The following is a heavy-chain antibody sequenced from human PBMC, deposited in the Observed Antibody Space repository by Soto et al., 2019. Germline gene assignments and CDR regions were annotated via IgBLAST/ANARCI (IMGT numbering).Heavy chain of an antibody. CDR2: ISYNGIDK. D-gene: IGHD5-12*01. V-gene: IGHV3-30*03. Sequence: QMQLVESGGGVVQPGRSLRLSCVASGITFTNHGIHWVRQAPGKGLEWVADISYNGIDKWYADSVKGRFTISRDNFRDTVYLQMNGLRPEDTAVYYCASGEGQNGHDTRFDYWGQGPLVTVSS. CDR1: GITFTNHG. CDR3: ASGEGQNGHDTRFDY. J-gene: IGHJ4*02.